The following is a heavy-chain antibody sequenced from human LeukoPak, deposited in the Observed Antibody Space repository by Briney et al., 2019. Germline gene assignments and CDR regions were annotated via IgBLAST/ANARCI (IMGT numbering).Heavy chain of an antibody. CDR3: ARRLNLVGMVRGWYFDF. V-gene: IGHV4-39*01. CDR2: VFYSGTT. D-gene: IGHD1-26*01. J-gene: IGHJ2*01. CDR1: GGSMRSSSYY. Sequence: PSETLSLTCTVSGGSMRSSSYYWGWIRQPPGKGLEWIGTVFYSGTTHKNPSLKSRVTISADTSKNQFSLKLTSVTAADTAVYYCARRLNLVGMVRGWYFDFWGRGTLVTVSS.